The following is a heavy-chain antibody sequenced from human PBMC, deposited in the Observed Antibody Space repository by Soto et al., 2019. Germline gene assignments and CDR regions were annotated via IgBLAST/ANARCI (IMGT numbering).Heavy chain of an antibody. CDR3: AREAVPAAMEY. V-gene: IGHV4-59*01. CDR2: IYYSGST. J-gene: IGHJ4*02. Sequence: SETLSLTCTVSGGSISSYYWSWIRQPPGKGLEWIGYIYYSGSTNYNPSLKSRVTISVDTSKNQFSLKLSSVTAADTAVYYCAREAVPAAMEYWGQGTLVTVSS. CDR1: GGSISSYY. D-gene: IGHD2-2*01.